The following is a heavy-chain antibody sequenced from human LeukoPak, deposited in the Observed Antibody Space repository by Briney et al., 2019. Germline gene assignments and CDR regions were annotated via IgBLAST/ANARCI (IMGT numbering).Heavy chain of an antibody. V-gene: IGHV3-74*01. J-gene: IGHJ4*02. CDR2: INTDGSST. D-gene: IGHD3-22*01. CDR1: GFTFSSYW. Sequence: TGGSLRLSCAASGFTFSSYWMHWVRQAPGKGLVWVSRINTDGSSTSYADSVKGRFTISRDNAKNTLYLQMNSLRAEDTAVYYCAKISKITYYYDSSGYFAFDYWGQGTLVTVSS. CDR3: AKISKITYYYDSSGYFAFDY.